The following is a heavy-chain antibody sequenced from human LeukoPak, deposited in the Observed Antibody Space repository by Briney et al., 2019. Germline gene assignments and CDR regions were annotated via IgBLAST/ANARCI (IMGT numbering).Heavy chain of an antibody. CDR2: IQSDGSDK. J-gene: IGHJ4*02. V-gene: IGHV3-30*02. CDR1: GFTFNSFA. D-gene: IGHD3-16*01. Sequence: RAGGSLRLSCAASGFTFNSFAMHWFRQAPGKGLEHLAFIQSDGSDKYYADSVKGRFTISRDNSKNTLYLQMNGLRGDDTAVYYCVKDLPVLHSWGQGTLVTVSS. CDR3: VKDLPVLHS.